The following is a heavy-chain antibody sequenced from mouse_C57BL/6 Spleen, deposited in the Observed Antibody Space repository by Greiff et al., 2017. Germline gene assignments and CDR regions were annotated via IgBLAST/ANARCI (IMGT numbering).Heavy chain of an antibody. CDR1: GFNIKDYY. J-gene: IGHJ3*01. Sequence: EVHLVESGAELVKPGASVKLSCTASGFNIKDYYMHWVKQRTEQGLEWIGRIDPEDGETKSAPKFPGKATITADTSSNTAYLQLISLTSEDTAVYYGAGGGFIYYGRAWFVYWGQGTLVTVSA. V-gene: IGHV14-2*01. CDR3: AGGGFIYYGRAWFVY. CDR2: IDPEDGET. D-gene: IGHD1-1*02.